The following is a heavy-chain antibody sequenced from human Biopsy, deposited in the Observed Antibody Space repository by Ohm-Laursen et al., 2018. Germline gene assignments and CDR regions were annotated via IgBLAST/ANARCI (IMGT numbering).Heavy chain of an antibody. Sequence: ASVKVSCKASGYTFSGYYMHWVRQAPGQGLEWMGWINPDSGVTNYAQKFQGRVTMTRDTSISTAYMELSRLGSEDTAVYYCARDKYRSWNYFDNWGQGSLVTVSS. CDR1: GYTFSGYY. J-gene: IGHJ4*02. D-gene: IGHD6-19*01. CDR3: ARDKYRSWNYFDN. V-gene: IGHV1-2*02. CDR2: INPDSGVT.